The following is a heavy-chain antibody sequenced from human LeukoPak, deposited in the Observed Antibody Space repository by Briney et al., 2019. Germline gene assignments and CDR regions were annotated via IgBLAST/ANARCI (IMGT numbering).Heavy chain of an antibody. V-gene: IGHV1-8*03. CDR2: MNPNTGNT. Sequence: ASVKVSCKASGYTFTSYDINWVRQASGQGLEWMGWMNPNTGNTGYSQEFQGRVTITRDTSASTAYMELSSLRSEDMAVYYCARDMEPHSSGWSTNWFDPWGQGTLVTVSS. CDR1: GYTFTSYD. J-gene: IGHJ5*02. CDR3: ARDMEPHSSGWSTNWFDP. D-gene: IGHD6-19*01.